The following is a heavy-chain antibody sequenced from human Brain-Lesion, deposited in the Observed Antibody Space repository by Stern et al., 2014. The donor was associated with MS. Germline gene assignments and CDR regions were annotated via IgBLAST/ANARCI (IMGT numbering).Heavy chain of an antibody. V-gene: IGHV1-2*02. J-gene: IGHJ6*02. CDR1: GYIFTGYY. CDR2: INPNNGGT. CDR3: ARDQRGITIFGVVTDYYYLGMDV. Sequence: VQLVESGAEVKKPGASVKVSCKTSGYIFTGYYIHWVRQAPGQGLEWMEWINPNNGGTKYAQKFQGRVTMSRDTSISTAYVELSSLTSDDTAVYYCARDQRGITIFGVVTDYYYLGMDVWGQGTTVTVAS. D-gene: IGHD3-3*01.